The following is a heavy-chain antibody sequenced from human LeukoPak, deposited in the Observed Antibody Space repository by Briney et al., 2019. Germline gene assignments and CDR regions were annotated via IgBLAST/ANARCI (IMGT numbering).Heavy chain of an antibody. CDR2: FDPEDGET. J-gene: IGHJ3*02. Sequence: ASVKVSCKVSGYTLTELSMHWVRQAPGKGLEWMGGFDPEDGETIYAQKFQGRVTMTEDTSTDTAYMELSSLRSEDTAVYYCATAPLYYYDSSGHPGNAFDIWGQGTMVTVSS. CDR1: GYTLTELS. D-gene: IGHD3-22*01. CDR3: ATAPLYYYDSSGHPGNAFDI. V-gene: IGHV1-24*01.